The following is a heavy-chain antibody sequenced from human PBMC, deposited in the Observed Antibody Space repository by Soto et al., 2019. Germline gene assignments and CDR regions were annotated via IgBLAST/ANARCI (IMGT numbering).Heavy chain of an antibody. CDR3: ARDIVVVVAASDYYGMDV. V-gene: IGHV1-69*13. D-gene: IGHD2-15*01. CDR1: GGTFSSYA. Sequence: SVKVSCKASGGTFSSYAISWVRQAPGQGLEWMGGIIPIFGTANYAQKFQGRVTITADESTSTAYMELSSLRSEDTAVYYCARDIVVVVAASDYYGMDVWGQGTTVAVSS. CDR2: IIPIFGTA. J-gene: IGHJ6*02.